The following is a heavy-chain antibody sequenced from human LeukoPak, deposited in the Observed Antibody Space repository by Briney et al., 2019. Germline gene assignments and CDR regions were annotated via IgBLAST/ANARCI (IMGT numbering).Heavy chain of an antibody. CDR2: IYYSGST. D-gene: IGHD4-17*01. V-gene: IGHV4-59*01. J-gene: IGHJ3*02. CDR1: GGSISSYY. Sequence: SETLSLTCTVSGGSISSYYWSWIRQPPGKGLEWLGYIYYSGSTNYNPSLKSRVTISVDTSKNQFSLKLSSVTAADTAVYYCARGGAYGDFDAFDIWGQGTMVTVSS. CDR3: ARGGAYGDFDAFDI.